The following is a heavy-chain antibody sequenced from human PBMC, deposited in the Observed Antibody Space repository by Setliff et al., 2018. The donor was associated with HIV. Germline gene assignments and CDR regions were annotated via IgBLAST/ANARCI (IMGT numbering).Heavy chain of an antibody. CDR2: ISAYNGDT. CDR1: GYTFTSYG. V-gene: IGHV1-18*01. D-gene: IGHD2-15*01. J-gene: IGHJ4*02. Sequence: ASVKVSCKASGYTFTSYGISWVRQAPGQGLEWMGWISAYNGDTNYAQKLHGRLTMTRDTSRGTAHMELRSLRSDDTAVYFCARGYASGSGSYYYDYWGQGTLVTVSS. CDR3: ARGYASGSGSYYYDY.